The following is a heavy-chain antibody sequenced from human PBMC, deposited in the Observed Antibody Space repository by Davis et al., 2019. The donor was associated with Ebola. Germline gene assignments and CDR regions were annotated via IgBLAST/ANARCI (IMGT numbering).Heavy chain of an antibody. D-gene: IGHD4-11*01. J-gene: IGHJ6*02. V-gene: IGHV3-73*01. Sequence: GESLKISCAASGFTFSGSAMHWVRQASGKGLEWVGRIRSKANSYATAYAASVKGRFTISRDDSKNTAYLQMNSLRAEDTAVYYCARDQTVTSNYYYYYGMDVWGQGTTVTVSS. CDR3: ARDQTVTSNYYYYYGMDV. CDR1: GFTFSGSA. CDR2: IRSKANSYAT.